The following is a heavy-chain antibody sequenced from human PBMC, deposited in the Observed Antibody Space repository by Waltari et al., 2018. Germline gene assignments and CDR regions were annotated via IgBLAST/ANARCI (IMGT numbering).Heavy chain of an antibody. CDR2: INHSGST. CDR1: GGSFSGYY. J-gene: IGHJ4*02. D-gene: IGHD6-13*01. CDR3: ARGPTSSSWLHY. V-gene: IGHV4-34*01. Sequence: QVQLQQWGAGLLKPSETLSLTCAVYGGSFSGYYWSWIRQPPGKGLEWIGEINHSGSTNYNPSLKSRVTISVDTSKNQFSLKLSSVTAADTAVYYCARGPTSSSWLHYWGQGTLVTVSS.